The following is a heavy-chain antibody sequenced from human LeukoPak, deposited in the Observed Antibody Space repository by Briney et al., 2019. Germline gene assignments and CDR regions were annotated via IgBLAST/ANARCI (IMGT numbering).Heavy chain of an antibody. CDR3: ASWKWAGSPRKGTPYYFDY. CDR1: GYTFTSYG. V-gene: IGHV1-18*01. D-gene: IGHD1-1*01. CDR2: ISAYHGNT. J-gene: IGHJ4*02. Sequence: ASVNVSCKASGYTFTSYGISWVRQAPGQGLEWMGWISAYHGNTNYAQKLQGRVTMTTDTSTSTAYMELRSLRSDDTAVYYCASWKWAGSPRKGTPYYFDYWGQGTLVTVSS.